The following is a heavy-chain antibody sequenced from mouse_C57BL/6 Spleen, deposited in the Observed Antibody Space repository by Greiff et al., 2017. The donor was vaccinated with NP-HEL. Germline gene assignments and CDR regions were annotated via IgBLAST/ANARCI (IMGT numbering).Heavy chain of an antibody. D-gene: IGHD1-1*01. V-gene: IGHV14-4*01. CDR3: TTDTTVVGYFDY. Sequence: EVQLQQSGAELVRPGASVKLSCTASGFNIKDDYMHWVKQRPEQGLEWIGWIDPENGDTEYASKFQGKATITADTSSNTAYLHLSSLTSEDTAVYYCTTDTTVVGYFDYWGQGTTLTVSS. CDR2: IDPENGDT. CDR1: GFNIKDDY. J-gene: IGHJ2*01.